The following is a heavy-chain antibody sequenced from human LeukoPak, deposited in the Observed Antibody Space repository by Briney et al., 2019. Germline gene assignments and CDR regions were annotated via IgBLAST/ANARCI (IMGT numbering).Heavy chain of an antibody. D-gene: IGHD5-18*01. V-gene: IGHV5-51*01. CDR2: IYPGDSDT. J-gene: IGHJ3*02. CDR3: ARRRNTAMELDAFDI. CDR1: GYRFTSYW. Sequence: PGESLKISCKGSGYRFTSYWIGWVRQMPGKGLEWMGIIYPGDSDTRYSPSFQGQVTISADKSISTAYLQWSSLKASDTAMYYCARRRNTAMELDAFDIWGQGTMVTVSS.